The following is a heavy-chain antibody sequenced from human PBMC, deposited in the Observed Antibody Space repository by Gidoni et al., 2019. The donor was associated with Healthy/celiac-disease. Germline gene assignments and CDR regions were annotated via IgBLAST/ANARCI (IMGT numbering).Heavy chain of an antibody. CDR3: ARGGITGTLAMDV. D-gene: IGHD1-20*01. CDR1: GGSISSGGYS. J-gene: IGHJ6*04. CDR2: IYHSGST. V-gene: IGHV4-30-2*01. Sequence: QLHLQESGSGLVKPSQTLSLTCPVSGGSISSGGYSWSWIRQPPGKGLEWIGYIYHSGSTYYNPSIKSRVTISVDRSKNQFSLKLSSVTAADTAVYYCARGGITGTLAMDVWGKGTTVTVSS.